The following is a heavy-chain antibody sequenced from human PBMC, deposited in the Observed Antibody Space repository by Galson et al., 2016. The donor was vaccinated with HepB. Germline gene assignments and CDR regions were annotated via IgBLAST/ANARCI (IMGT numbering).Heavy chain of an antibody. D-gene: IGHD1-1*01. CDR1: GFTFSDYY. CDR2: IDKSGTAT. Sequence: SLRLSCAASGFTFSDYYMSWIRQAPGKGPERLSDIDKSGTATYYLDSVKGRFTMSRDNAKNSLYLQINSPRAEDTAVYYCARASWYTFDTWGQGTMVTVSS. V-gene: IGHV3-11*01. CDR3: ARASWYTFDT. J-gene: IGHJ3*02.